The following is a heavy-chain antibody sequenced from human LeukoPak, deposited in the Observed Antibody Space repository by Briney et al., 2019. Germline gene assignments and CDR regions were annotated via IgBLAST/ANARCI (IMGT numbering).Heavy chain of an antibody. CDR3: AKDGAWLRFDD. CDR2: VSPSGDIT. CDR1: GFTFSSYG. D-gene: IGHD5-12*01. J-gene: IGHJ4*02. V-gene: IGHV3-23*01. Sequence: GGSLRLSCAASGFTFSSYGMNWVRQAPGKGLEWVSGVSPSGDITYYADSVKGRFTISRDNSKNTVYLQMNNVRAEDTAVYYCAKDGAWLRFDDWGQGTLVTVSS.